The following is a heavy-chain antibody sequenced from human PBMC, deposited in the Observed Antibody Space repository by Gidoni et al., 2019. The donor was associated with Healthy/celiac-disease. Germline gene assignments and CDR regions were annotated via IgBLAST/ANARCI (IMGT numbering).Heavy chain of an antibody. CDR3: AREGQDIVVVDYYYYMDV. V-gene: IGHV1-3*01. CDR2: INAGNGNT. Sequence: QVQLVQSGAEVKKPGASVKVSCKASGSTFTSYAMHWVRQAPGQRLEWMGWINAGNGNTKYAQKFQDRVTITRDTSASTAYMERSSLRSEDTAVYYCAREGQDIVVVDYYYYMDVWGKGTTVTVSS. J-gene: IGHJ6*03. D-gene: IGHD2-15*01. CDR1: GSTFTSYA.